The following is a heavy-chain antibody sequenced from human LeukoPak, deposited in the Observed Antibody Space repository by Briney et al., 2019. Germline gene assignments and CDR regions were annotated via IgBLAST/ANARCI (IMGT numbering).Heavy chain of an antibody. CDR2: IYYIGDT. CDR3: ARAYHSYYYMDV. Sequence: SGTLSLTCTVSGASISTSRDYWGWIRQPPGKGLEWIGSIYYIGDTYYNPSLKSRVTISVDTSKNQFSLKVSSVTAADTAVYYCARAYHSYYYMDVWGKGTTVTVSS. J-gene: IGHJ6*03. V-gene: IGHV4-39*07. CDR1: GASISTSRDY.